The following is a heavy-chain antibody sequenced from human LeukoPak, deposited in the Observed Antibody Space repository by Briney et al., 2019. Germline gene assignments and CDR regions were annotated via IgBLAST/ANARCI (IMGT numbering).Heavy chain of an antibody. V-gene: IGHV3-48*03. CDR2: ITNNGTTI. D-gene: IGHD6-19*01. J-gene: IGHJ6*02. CDR1: GFTFSSYA. Sequence: PGGSLRVSCAASGFTFSSYAMNWVRQAPGKGLEWVSYITNNGTTIYYADSVKGRFTISRDNAENSLYLQMNSLRAEDTAIYYCARDQWLAYYYHGMDVWGQGTTVTVSS. CDR3: ARDQWLAYYYHGMDV.